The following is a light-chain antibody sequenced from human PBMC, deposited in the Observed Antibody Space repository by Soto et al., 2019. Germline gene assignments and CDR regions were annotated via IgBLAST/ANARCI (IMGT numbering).Light chain of an antibody. CDR3: SSYTSSSIYV. CDR2: DVS. CDR1: SSDVGGYNY. J-gene: IGLJ1*01. Sequence: QPALTQPASVSGSPGQSITISCTGTSSDVGGYNYVSWYQQHPGKAPKLMIYDVSNRPSGVSNRFSGSKSGNTASLTISGLQAEDEADYYCSSYTSSSIYVFGTGTKVTVL. V-gene: IGLV2-14*01.